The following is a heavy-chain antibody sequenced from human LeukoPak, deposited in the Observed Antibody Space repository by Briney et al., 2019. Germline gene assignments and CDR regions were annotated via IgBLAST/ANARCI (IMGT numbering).Heavy chain of an antibody. V-gene: IGHV3-23*01. Sequence: GGSLRLSCVASGFTFSSYAMSWVRQAPGKGLEWVSAISGSGGSTYYADSVKGRFTISRDNSKNTLYLQMNSLRAEDTAVYYCAKDRDSSGWYHYFDYWGQGTLVTVSS. CDR1: GFTFSSYA. CDR3: AKDRDSSGWYHYFDY. J-gene: IGHJ4*02. D-gene: IGHD6-19*01. CDR2: ISGSGGST.